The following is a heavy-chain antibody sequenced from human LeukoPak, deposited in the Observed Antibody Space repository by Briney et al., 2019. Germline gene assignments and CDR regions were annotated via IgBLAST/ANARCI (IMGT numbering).Heavy chain of an antibody. D-gene: IGHD3-10*01. CDR2: IYYSGST. CDR1: GASISSNNWW. CDR3: ARLNGD. Sequence: SETLSLTCAVSGASISSNNWWWSWVRQPPGKGLEWIGSIYYSGSTYYNPSLKSRVTISVDTSKNQFSLKLSSVTAADTAVYYCARLNGDWGQGTLVTVSS. J-gene: IGHJ4*02. V-gene: IGHV4-39*01.